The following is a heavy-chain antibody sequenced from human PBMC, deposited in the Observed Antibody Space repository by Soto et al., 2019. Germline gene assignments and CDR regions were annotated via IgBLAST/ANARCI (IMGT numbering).Heavy chain of an antibody. V-gene: IGHV3-23*01. Sequence: GGSLRLSCAASGFTFSSNAMNWVRQAPGKGLEWISSITGNTGRTDYADSVKGRFTVTRDNSKNILNLQMNSLRVEDTAVYYCAKDRVGGYFVPCDNWGQGTRVTVSS. D-gene: IGHD3-10*01. CDR2: ITGNTGRT. J-gene: IGHJ4*01. CDR1: GFTFSSNA. CDR3: AKDRVGGYFVPCDN.